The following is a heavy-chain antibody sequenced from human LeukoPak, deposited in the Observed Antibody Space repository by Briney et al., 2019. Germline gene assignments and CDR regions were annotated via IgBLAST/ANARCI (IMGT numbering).Heavy chain of an antibody. CDR1: GFTFSSYA. CDR2: ISYDGSNK. D-gene: IGHD6-19*01. Sequence: GRSLRLSCAASGFTFSSYAMHWVRQAPGKGLEWVAVISYDGSNKYYADSVKGRFTISRDNSKNTLYLQMNSLRAEDTAVYYCARVRDHPYSSGLSPYYYYGMDAWGQGTTVTVSS. J-gene: IGHJ6*02. V-gene: IGHV3-30-3*01. CDR3: ARVRDHPYSSGLSPYYYYGMDA.